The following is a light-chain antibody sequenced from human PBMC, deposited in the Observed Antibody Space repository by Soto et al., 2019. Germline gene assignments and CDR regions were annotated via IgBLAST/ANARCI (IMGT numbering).Light chain of an antibody. CDR3: QSSDSNNHVV. CDR1: SGTIVANY. V-gene: IGLV6-57*02. Sequence: NFMLAQPHSVSESPGKTVTISCTGSSGTIVANYVQWYQQRPGSAPTTVIFEDTQRPSGVPDRFSGSIDRSSNSASLTISGLKTEDEADYCSQSSDSNNHVVFGGGTKLTV. CDR2: EDT. J-gene: IGLJ2*01.